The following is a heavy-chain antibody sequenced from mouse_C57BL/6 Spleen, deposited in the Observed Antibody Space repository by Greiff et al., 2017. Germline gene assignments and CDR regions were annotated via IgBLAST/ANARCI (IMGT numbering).Heavy chain of an antibody. CDR3: ARGVYYGYPYYAMDD. V-gene: IGHV1-61*01. CDR2: IYPSDSET. J-gene: IGHJ4*01. Sequence: QVQLQQPGAELVRPGSSVKLSCKASGYTFTSYWMDWVKQRPGQGLEWIGNIYPSDSETHYNQKFKDKATLTVDKSSSTAYMQLSSLTSEDSAVYYCARGVYYGYPYYAMDDWGQGTSVTVSS. D-gene: IGHD2-2*01. CDR1: GYTFTSYW.